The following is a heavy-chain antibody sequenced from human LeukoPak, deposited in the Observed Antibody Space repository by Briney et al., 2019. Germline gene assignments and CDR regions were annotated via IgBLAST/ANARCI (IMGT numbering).Heavy chain of an antibody. CDR3: AREGGFYRPLDY. CDR1: GGSISSSNW. Sequence: PSGTLSLTCAVSGGSISSSNWWSWVRQPPGKGLEWIGEVHLDGRTNYNPSLESRLTMSVDVSENQVSLKLTSVTAADTAVYYCAREGGFYRPLDYSGQGTLVTVSS. J-gene: IGHJ4*02. V-gene: IGHV4-4*02. CDR2: VHLDGRT. D-gene: IGHD3-3*01.